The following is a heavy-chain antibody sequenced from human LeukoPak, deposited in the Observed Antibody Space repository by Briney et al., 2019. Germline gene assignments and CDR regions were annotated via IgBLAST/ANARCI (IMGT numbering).Heavy chain of an antibody. J-gene: IGHJ4*02. CDR3: ARDRGGSYEGFDY. V-gene: IGHV3-23*01. CDR2: ISNNGGYT. CDR1: GFTFSRYA. Sequence: GGSLRLSCAASGFTFSRYAMSWVRQAPGKGLEWVSAISNNGGYTYYADSVQGRFTISRDNSKNTLYLQMNSLRAEDTAVYYCARDRGGSYEGFDYWGQGTLVTVSS. D-gene: IGHD1-26*01.